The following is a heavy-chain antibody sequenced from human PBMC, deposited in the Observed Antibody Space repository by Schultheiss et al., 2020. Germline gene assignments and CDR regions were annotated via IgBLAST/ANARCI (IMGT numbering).Heavy chain of an antibody. CDR1: GFTFSSYA. CDR3: AREYNSGLDY. V-gene: IGHV3-23*01. CDR2: ISGSGGST. J-gene: IGHJ4*02. D-gene: IGHD6-19*01. Sequence: GGSLRLSCAASGFTFSSYAMSWVRQAPGKGLEWVSAISGSGGSTYYADSVKGRFTISRDNSKNTLYNRLYLQMNSLTVEDTAVYYCAREYNSGLDYWGQGTLVTVSS.